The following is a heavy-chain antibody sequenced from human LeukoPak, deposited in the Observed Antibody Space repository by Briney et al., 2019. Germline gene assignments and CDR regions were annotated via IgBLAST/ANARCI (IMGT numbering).Heavy chain of an antibody. CDR2: ISGSGGST. Sequence: GGSLRLSCAASGFTFSSYAMSWVRQAPGKGLEWVSAISGSGGSTYYADSVKGRFTISRDNSRNTLYLQMDSLRAEDTALYYCAKPPGENNFWIQYDNWGQGTLVTVSS. CDR1: GFTFSSYA. V-gene: IGHV3-23*01. CDR3: AKPPGENNFWIQYDN. J-gene: IGHJ4*02. D-gene: IGHD3-3*01.